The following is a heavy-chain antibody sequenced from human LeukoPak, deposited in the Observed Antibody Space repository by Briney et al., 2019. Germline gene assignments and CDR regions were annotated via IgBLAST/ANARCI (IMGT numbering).Heavy chain of an antibody. J-gene: IGHJ3*02. CDR1: GFSFSSYG. CDR3: ARDDSSALDAFDI. Sequence: GGSLRLSCAASGFSFSSYGMHWVRQAPGKGLEWGAVIWYDGSNKYYADSVKGRFTISRDNSKNTLYLQMNSLRAEDTAVYYCARDDSSALDAFDIWGQGTMVTVSS. CDR2: IWYDGSNK. V-gene: IGHV3-33*08. D-gene: IGHD3-22*01.